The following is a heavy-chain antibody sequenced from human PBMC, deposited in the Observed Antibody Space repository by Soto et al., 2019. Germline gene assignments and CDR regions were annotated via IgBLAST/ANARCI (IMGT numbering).Heavy chain of an antibody. Sequence: SVKVSCKASGGTFSSYAISWVRQAPGQGLEWMGGIIPIFGTANYAQKFQGRVTITADESTSTAYMELSSLRSEDTAVYYCATCSSTSCYPPYYYYGMDVWGQGTTVTVSS. V-gene: IGHV1-69*13. J-gene: IGHJ6*02. CDR3: ATCSSTSCYPPYYYYGMDV. CDR2: IIPIFGTA. D-gene: IGHD2-2*01. CDR1: GGTFSSYA.